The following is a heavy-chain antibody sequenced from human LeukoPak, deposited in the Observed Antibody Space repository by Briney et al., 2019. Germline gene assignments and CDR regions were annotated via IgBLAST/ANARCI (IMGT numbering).Heavy chain of an antibody. CDR1: GGSFSNYY. CDR3: ARGKVEWGNYFYLDV. CDR2: NNHSGST. J-gene: IGHJ6*03. V-gene: IGHV4-34*01. Sequence: PSETLSLTCAVSGGSFSNYYWNWIRQPPGKGLEWIGENNHSGSTNYNPSFRSRVTISVDTSKNQFSLRLNSVTAADTAVYFRARGKVEWGNYFYLDVWGQGATVTVSS. D-gene: IGHD1-26*01.